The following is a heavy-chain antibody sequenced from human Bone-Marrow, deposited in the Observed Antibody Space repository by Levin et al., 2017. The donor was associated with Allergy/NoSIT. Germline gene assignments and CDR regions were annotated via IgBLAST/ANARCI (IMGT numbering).Heavy chain of an antibody. D-gene: IGHD1-1*01. CDR1: GFTFSSYG. CDR2: ISYDGSNK. J-gene: IGHJ4*02. V-gene: IGHV3-30*18. CDR3: ANELERRWRLDY. Sequence: GESLKISCAASGFTFSSYGMHWVRQAPGKGLEWVAVISYDGSNKYYADSVKGRFTISRDNSKNTLYLQMNSLRAEDTAVYYCANELERRWRLDYWGQGTLVTVSS.